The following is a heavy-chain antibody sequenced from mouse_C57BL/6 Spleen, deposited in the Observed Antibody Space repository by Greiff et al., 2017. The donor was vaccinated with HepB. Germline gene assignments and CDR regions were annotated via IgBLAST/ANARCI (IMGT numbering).Heavy chain of an antibody. Sequence: VQLQQSGAELVRPGASVTLSCKASGYTFTDYDMHWVKQTPVHGLEWIGAIDPEPGGTAYNQKFKGKAILTDDKSSSTAYMELRRLTSEDSAFDYCTRSGNYDAMDYWGQGTSVTVSS. J-gene: IGHJ4*01. CDR3: TRSGNYDAMDY. CDR1: GYTFTDYD. V-gene: IGHV1-15*01. CDR2: IDPEPGGT. D-gene: IGHD3-2*02.